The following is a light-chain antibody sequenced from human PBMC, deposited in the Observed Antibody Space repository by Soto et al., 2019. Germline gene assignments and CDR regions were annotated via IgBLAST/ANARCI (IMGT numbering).Light chain of an antibody. CDR1: SSDIGTYIY. V-gene: IGLV2-14*01. J-gene: IGLJ2*01. CDR2: EVG. CDR3: SSYTSSNSVV. Sequence: QSVLTQPASVSGSPGQSITIYCTGTSSDIGTYIYVSWYLQHPGKAPKLLIYEVGNRPSGVSNRFSGSKSGNTASLTISGLQAEDEADYYCSSYTSSNSVVFGGGTKLTVL.